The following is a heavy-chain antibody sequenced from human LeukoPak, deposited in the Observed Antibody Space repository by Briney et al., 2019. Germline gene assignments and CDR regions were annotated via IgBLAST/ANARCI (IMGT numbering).Heavy chain of an antibody. CDR3: ASGGSYYAFDI. CDR1: GFTFSSYW. Sequence: PGGSLRLSCAASGFTFSSYWMSWVRQAPGKGLEWVANIKQDGSEKYYVDSVKGRFTISRDNAKNSLYLQMNSLRAEDTAVYYCASGGSYYAFDIWGQGTMVTVSS. D-gene: IGHD1-26*01. J-gene: IGHJ3*02. V-gene: IGHV3-7*01. CDR2: IKQDGSEK.